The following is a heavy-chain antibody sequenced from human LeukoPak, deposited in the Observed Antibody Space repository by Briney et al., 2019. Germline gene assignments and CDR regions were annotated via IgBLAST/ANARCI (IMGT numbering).Heavy chain of an antibody. CDR3: ARGGWSAFDI. D-gene: IGHD3-10*01. Sequence: PSETLSLTCPVSGGSISSYYWSWIRQPPGKGLEWIGYIYYSGTTNYNPYLKSRVTISVDTSKNQFSMKLRSVTAADTAVYYCARGGWSAFDIWGQGTMVTVSS. V-gene: IGHV4-59*01. J-gene: IGHJ3*02. CDR1: GGSISSYY. CDR2: IYYSGTT.